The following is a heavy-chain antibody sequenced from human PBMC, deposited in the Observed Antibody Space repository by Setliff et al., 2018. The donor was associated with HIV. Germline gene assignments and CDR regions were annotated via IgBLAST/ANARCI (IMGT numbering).Heavy chain of an antibody. Sequence: PSETLSLTCTVSGDSITRSSSYYWGWIRQPPGKGLEWIGSIHQSGSTYYSPSLKSRVTMSVDTSKNQFSLKLSSVTAVDTAVYYCAREGLAARYLFDPWGQGTLVTVSS. J-gene: IGHJ5*02. D-gene: IGHD6-6*01. V-gene: IGHV4-39*07. CDR1: GDSITRSSSYY. CDR2: IHQSGST. CDR3: AREGLAARYLFDP.